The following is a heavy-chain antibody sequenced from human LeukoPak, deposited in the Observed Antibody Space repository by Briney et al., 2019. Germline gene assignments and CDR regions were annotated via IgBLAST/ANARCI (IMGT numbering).Heavy chain of an antibody. J-gene: IGHJ4*02. CDR3: TRGSSGRRDN. Sequence: APVKVSCKASGYTFTSCDINSVRQATGQRLEWMGWMNPKSGNTGYGQSFQGRITMTRDISIGTAYMELSNLTSEDTAIYYCTRGSSGRRDNWGQGTLVTVSA. D-gene: IGHD6-19*01. V-gene: IGHV1-8*01. CDR1: GYTFTSCD. CDR2: MNPKSGNT.